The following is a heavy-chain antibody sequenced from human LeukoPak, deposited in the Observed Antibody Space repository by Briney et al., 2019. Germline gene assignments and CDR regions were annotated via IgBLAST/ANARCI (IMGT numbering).Heavy chain of an antibody. Sequence: SVKVSCKASGGTFSSYAISWVRQAPGQGLEWMGGIIPIFGTANYAQKFQGRVTMTRDMSTSTVYMELSSLRSEDTAVYYCARDSGIRSWFDPWGQGTLVTVSS. CDR2: IIPIFGTA. CDR3: ARDSGIRSWFDP. J-gene: IGHJ5*02. CDR1: GGTFSSYA. D-gene: IGHD3-3*02. V-gene: IGHV1-69*05.